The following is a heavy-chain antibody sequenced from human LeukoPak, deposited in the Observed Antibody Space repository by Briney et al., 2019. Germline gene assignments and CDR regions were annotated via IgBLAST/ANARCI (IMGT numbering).Heavy chain of an antibody. D-gene: IGHD2-8*01. CDR3: AKDRCSNGIGCYYYYMDV. V-gene: IGHV3-30*02. CDR2: IQYDGSNE. J-gene: IGHJ6*03. CDR1: GFTFSSYG. Sequence: GGSLRLSCAASGFTFSSYGMHWVRQAPGKGLEWVAYIQYDGSNEQYADSVKGRFSISRDSSKNILYLQMNSLRAEDTTVYYCAKDRCSNGIGCYYYYMDVWGKGTTVTISS.